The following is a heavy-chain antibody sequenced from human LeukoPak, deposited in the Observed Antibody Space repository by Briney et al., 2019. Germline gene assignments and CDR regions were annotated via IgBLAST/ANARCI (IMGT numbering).Heavy chain of an antibody. CDR2: INHSGST. CDR3: ARGMAYCGGDCPGYFQH. J-gene: IGHJ1*01. V-gene: IGHV4-34*01. CDR1: GGSFSGYY. D-gene: IGHD2-21*02. Sequence: SGTLSLTCAVYGGSFSGYYWSGIRQPPGKGLEWIGEINHSGSTNYNPSLKSRVTISVDTSKNQFSLKLSSMTAADTAVYYCARGMAYCGGDCPGYFQHWGQGTLVTVSS.